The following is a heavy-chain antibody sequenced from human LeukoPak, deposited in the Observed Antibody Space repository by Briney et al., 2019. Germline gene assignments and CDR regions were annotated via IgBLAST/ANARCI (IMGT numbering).Heavy chain of an antibody. Sequence: GGSLRLSCAASGFTFSSYAMSWVRQAPGKGLEWVSAISGSGGSTYYADSVKGRFTISRDNSKHTLYLQMNSLRAEDTAVYYCAKPVELRPSAALDAFDIWGQGTMVTVSS. CDR3: AKPVELRPSAALDAFDI. CDR1: GFTFSSYA. J-gene: IGHJ3*02. CDR2: ISGSGGST. D-gene: IGHD2-2*01. V-gene: IGHV3-23*01.